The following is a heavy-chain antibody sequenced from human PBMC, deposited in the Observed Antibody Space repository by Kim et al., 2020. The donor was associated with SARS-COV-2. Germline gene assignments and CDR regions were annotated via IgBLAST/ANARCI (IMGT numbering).Heavy chain of an antibody. J-gene: IGHJ2*01. Sequence: GRFTISRDNSKNTLYLQMNSLRAEDTAVYYCARKYDFWSGYYKDWYFDLWGRGTLVTVSS. V-gene: IGHV3-30*07. D-gene: IGHD3-3*01. CDR3: ARKYDFWSGYYKDWYFDL.